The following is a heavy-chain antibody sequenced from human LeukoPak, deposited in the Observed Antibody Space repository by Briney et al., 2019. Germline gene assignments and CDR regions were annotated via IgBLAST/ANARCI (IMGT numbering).Heavy chain of an antibody. Sequence: GGSLRLSCAASGFTFSSYAMGWVRQAPGKGLEWVSSISGSGGSTYYADSVKGRFTISRDNSKNTLYLQMNSLRAEDTAVYYCAKGSSGPLFGYYFDYWGQGTLVTVSS. CDR3: AKGSSGPLFGYYFDY. J-gene: IGHJ4*02. CDR2: ISGSGGST. CDR1: GFTFSSYA. D-gene: IGHD3-22*01. V-gene: IGHV3-23*01.